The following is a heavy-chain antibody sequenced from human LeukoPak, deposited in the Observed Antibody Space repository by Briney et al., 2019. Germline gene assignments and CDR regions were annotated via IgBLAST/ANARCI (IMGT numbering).Heavy chain of an antibody. CDR2: IYYSGST. CDR3: ARGRPYIGGYHLDY. J-gene: IGHJ4*02. CDR1: GDSTSSDRYY. D-gene: IGHD1-26*01. Sequence: SETLSLTCTVSGDSTSSDRYYGGWVRQPPGKGLEWIGNIYYSGSTYYNPSLKSRVTMSVDTSKNQFFLKLKSVTAADTAVYYCARGRPYIGGYHLDYWGQGTLVTVSS. V-gene: IGHV4-39*02.